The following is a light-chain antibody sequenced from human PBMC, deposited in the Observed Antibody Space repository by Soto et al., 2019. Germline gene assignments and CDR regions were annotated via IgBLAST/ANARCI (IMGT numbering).Light chain of an antibody. V-gene: IGKV1-9*01. J-gene: IGKJ5*01. CDR1: QGIRTY. CDR2: AAS. CDR3: QQLSGSPIT. Sequence: QLTQSPSSLSASVGDRVTITCRASQGIRTYLAWYQQKPGKAPQVLIYAASTLQSGVPSRFSGSGSGTDFTLTTRSLQPEDFATYYCQQLSGSPITFCQGTRLEMK.